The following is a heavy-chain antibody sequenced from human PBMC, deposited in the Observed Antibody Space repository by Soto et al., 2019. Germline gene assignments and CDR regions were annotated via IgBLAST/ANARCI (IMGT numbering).Heavy chain of an antibody. V-gene: IGHV4-31*03. D-gene: IGHD3-22*01. J-gene: IGHJ4*02. CDR3: ARSIVDYDSSGYYSDY. CDR1: GGSISSGGYY. Sequence: KTSETLSLTCTVSGGSISSGGYYWSWIRQHPGKGLEWIGYIYYSGSTYYNPSLKSRVTISVDTSKNQFSLKLSSVTAADTAVYYCARSIVDYDSSGYYSDYWGQGTLVTV. CDR2: IYYSGST.